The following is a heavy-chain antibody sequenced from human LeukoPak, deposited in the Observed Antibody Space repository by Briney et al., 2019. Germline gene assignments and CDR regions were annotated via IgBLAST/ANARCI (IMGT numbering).Heavy chain of an antibody. D-gene: IGHD2-15*01. V-gene: IGHV1-2*02. Sequence: ASVKVSCKASGYTFTDYYIHWVRQAPGQGLEWMGWVNPDSGGTNYAQKFQGRVTMTRDTSISTAYMELSRLRSDDTAMLYCAREGVAVDFWGQGTLVTVSS. CDR3: AREGVAVDF. J-gene: IGHJ4*02. CDR2: VNPDSGGT. CDR1: GYTFTDYY.